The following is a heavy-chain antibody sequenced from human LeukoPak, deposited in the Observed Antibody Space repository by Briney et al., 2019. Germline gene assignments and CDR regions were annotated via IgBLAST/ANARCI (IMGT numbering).Heavy chain of an antibody. CDR1: EFTFSSYA. D-gene: IGHD3-22*01. CDR3: AIPTYLYDSSGYYATSLEYFQH. V-gene: IGHV3-23*01. Sequence: GGSLRLSCAASEFTFSSYAMTWVRQAPGKGLEWVSLIRGSGGNTYYADSVKGRFTMSRDNSKNTLYLQLNSLRAEDTAVYYCAIPTYLYDSSGYYATSLEYFQHWGQGTLVTVSS. J-gene: IGHJ1*01. CDR2: IRGSGGNT.